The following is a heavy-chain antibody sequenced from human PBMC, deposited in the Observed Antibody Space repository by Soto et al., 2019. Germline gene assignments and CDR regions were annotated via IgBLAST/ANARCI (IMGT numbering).Heavy chain of an antibody. J-gene: IGHJ5*01. Sequence: PGGSLRLSCAASGFSFSTYNMDWVRQAPGKRPEWIAYISTTSFTIYYADSVKGRFTISRDNDRNSLYLEMNSLRDEDTAVYYWARDRCYDGTCYSASDSWGQGTLVTVSS. D-gene: IGHD2-15*01. V-gene: IGHV3-48*02. CDR1: GFSFSTYN. CDR3: ARDRCYDGTCYSASDS. CDR2: ISTTSFTI.